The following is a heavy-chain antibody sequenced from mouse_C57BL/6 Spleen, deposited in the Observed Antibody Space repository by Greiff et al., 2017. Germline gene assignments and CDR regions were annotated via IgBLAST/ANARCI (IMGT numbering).Heavy chain of an antibody. CDR3: ARGATVGYFDV. Sequence: QVQLKESGPGLVQPSQSLSITCTVSGFSLTSYGVHWVRQSPGKGLEWLGVIWSGGSTDYNAAFISRLGISKDNSKSQVFFKMNSLQADDTAIYYWARGATVGYFDVWGTGTTVTVSS. CDR2: IWSGGST. D-gene: IGHD1-1*01. J-gene: IGHJ1*03. V-gene: IGHV2-2*01. CDR1: GFSLTSYG.